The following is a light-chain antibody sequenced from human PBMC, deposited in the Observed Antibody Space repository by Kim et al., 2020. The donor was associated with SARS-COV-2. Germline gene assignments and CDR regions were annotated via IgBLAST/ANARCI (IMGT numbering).Light chain of an antibody. Sequence: ASVGDRVTITCRASQDISNYLAWYQQKPGKVPKLLIFLATTLRSGVPSRFSGSGSGTDFTLTISSLQPEDVATYYCQKYNNAPRTFGQGTRVEIK. V-gene: IGKV1-27*01. CDR2: LAT. CDR3: QKYNNAPRT. J-gene: IGKJ1*01. CDR1: QDISNY.